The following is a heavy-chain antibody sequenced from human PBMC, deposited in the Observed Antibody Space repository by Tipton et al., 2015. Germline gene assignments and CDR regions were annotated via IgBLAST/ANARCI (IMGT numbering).Heavy chain of an antibody. CDR3: ARDGYNSNYFDY. J-gene: IGHJ4*02. CDR2: VHYSGNT. Sequence: TLSLTCTVSGDSIRSGGGYWSWIRQHPGKGLEWIGYVHYSGNTYFNPSLKSRATISLDGSQNQFSLRLTSVTAADTAVYYCARDGYNSNYFDYWGQGTLVTVSS. D-gene: IGHD5-24*01. CDR1: GDSIRSGGGY. V-gene: IGHV4-31*03.